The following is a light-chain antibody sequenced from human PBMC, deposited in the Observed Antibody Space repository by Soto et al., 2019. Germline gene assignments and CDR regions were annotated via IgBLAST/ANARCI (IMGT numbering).Light chain of an antibody. CDR1: ISDVGSYNY. J-gene: IGLJ2*01. V-gene: IGLV2-14*01. CDR3: SSYTTSSTHVV. CDR2: DVS. Sequence: QSALTQPASVSGSPGQSITISCTGTISDVGSYNYVSWYQQYPGTAPKLMIYDVSNRPSGVSYRFSGSKSGNTASLTISGLQAEDEADYYCSSYTTSSTHVVFGGGTKLTVL.